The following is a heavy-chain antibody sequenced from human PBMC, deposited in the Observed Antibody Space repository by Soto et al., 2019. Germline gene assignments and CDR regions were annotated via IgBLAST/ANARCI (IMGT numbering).Heavy chain of an antibody. CDR2: IKQDGSKA. Sequence: GWSLRLSCVSSVFAFLGDWMSWVRQAPGKGLEWVANIKQDGSKAQYLESVRGRFTISRDNSKSSVYLQMNSLRAEDTALYYCARDFYGGFSYGPGDSWGQGTLVTVSS. V-gene: IGHV3-7*01. D-gene: IGHD2-15*01. CDR3: ARDFYGGFSYGPGDS. J-gene: IGHJ4*02. CDR1: VFAFLGDW.